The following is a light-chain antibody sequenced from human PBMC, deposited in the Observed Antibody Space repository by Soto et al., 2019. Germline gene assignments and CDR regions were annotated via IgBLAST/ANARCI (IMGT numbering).Light chain of an antibody. Sequence: EIGLTQSPGTLSLSPGERATLSCRASQSVSSSYLTWYQQKPGQAPRLLIYGASSRATGIPDRFSGSGSGTDFTLTISRLEPEDFAVYYCHQYGSSEWTFGQGTKVDIK. CDR2: GAS. CDR1: QSVSSSY. V-gene: IGKV3-20*01. CDR3: HQYGSSEWT. J-gene: IGKJ1*01.